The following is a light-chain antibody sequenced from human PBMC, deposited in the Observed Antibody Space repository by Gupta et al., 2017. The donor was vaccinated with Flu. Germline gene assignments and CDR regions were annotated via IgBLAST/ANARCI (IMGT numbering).Light chain of an antibody. J-gene: IGLJ1*01. CDR2: DVS. CDR3: SSYTSSSPWV. CDR1: SSDVGGYNY. V-gene: IGLV2-14*04. Sequence: SITISCTGTSSDVGGYNYVSWYQQHPGKAPKLMIYDVSNRPSGVAHRFSGSKSGNTASLTISGRQAEDEADYYCSSYTSSSPWVFGTGTKVTVL.